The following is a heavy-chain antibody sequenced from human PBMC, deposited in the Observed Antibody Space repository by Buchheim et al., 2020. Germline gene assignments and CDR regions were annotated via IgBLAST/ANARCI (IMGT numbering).Heavy chain of an antibody. CDR2: MNPNSGNT. J-gene: IGHJ3*02. Sequence: QVQLVQSGAEVKKPGASVKVSCKASGYTFTSYDINWVRQATGQGLEWMGWMNPNSGNTGYAQKFQARVTITRNTTISTPYMELSSLRSEDTTVYYSAGGERVYYDSSGAFDIWGQGT. V-gene: IGHV1-8*01. CDR3: AGGERVYYDSSGAFDI. D-gene: IGHD3-22*01. CDR1: GYTFTSYD.